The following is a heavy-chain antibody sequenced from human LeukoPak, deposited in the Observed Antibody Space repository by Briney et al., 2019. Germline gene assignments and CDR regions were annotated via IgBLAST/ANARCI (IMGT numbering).Heavy chain of an antibody. D-gene: IGHD6-19*01. CDR1: GFTFSSYG. V-gene: IGHV3-30*18. CDR2: ISYDGSNK. J-gene: IGHJ4*02. CDR3: AKPRYTSAWYFGY. Sequence: PGGSLRLSCAASGFTFSSYGMHWVRQAPGKGLEWVAVISYDGSNKYYADSVKGRCTISRDNSKNTLYLQMNSLRTEDTAVYYCAKPRYTSAWYFGYWGQGTLVTVSS.